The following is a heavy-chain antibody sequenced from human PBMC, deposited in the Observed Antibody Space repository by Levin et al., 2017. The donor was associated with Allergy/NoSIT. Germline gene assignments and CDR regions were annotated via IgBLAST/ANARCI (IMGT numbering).Heavy chain of an antibody. J-gene: IGHJ4*02. D-gene: IGHD1-14*01. CDR2: VSPDGTST. CDR1: GFTFNNYW. CDR3: AGGPEVDY. Sequence: SSETLSLTCATSGFTFNNYWMHWVRQAPGKGLVWVSRVSPDGTSTNYADFAKGRFTISRDNAKNTLYLQMNSLRVDDTALYYCAGGPEVDYWGQGALVTVSS. V-gene: IGHV3-74*01.